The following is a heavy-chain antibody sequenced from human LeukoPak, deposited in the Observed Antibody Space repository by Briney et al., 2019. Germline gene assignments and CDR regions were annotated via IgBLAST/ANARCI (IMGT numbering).Heavy chain of an antibody. CDR2: IYTSGST. CDR1: GGSISSGSYY. D-gene: IGHD6-13*01. Sequence: SETLSLTCTVSGGSISSGSYYWSWIRQPAGKGLEWIGRIYTSGSTNYNPSLKSRVTISVDTSKNQFSLKLSSVTAADTAVYYCARVSRASDSSSWLVWAFDIWGQGTMVTVSS. CDR3: ARVSRASDSSSWLVWAFDI. J-gene: IGHJ3*02. V-gene: IGHV4-61*02.